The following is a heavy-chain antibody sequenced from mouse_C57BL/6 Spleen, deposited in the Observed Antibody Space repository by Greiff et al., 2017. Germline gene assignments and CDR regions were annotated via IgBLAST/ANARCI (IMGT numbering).Heavy chain of an antibody. D-gene: IGHD2-1*01. CDR1: GFTFSDYY. CDR3: ARVNYGNYGYFDV. Sequence: EVKVEESEGGLVQPGSSMKLSCTASGFTFSDYYMAWVRQVPEKGLEWVANINYDGSSTYYLDSLKSRFIISRDNAKNILYLQMSSLKSEDTATYYCARVNYGNYGYFDVWGTGTTVTVSS. J-gene: IGHJ1*03. V-gene: IGHV5-16*01. CDR2: INYDGSST.